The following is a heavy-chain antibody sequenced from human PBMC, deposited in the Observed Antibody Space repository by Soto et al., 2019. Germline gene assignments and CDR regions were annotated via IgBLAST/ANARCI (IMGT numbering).Heavy chain of an antibody. V-gene: IGHV5-10-1*01. CDR1: GYSFTSYW. J-gene: IGHJ2*01. CDR3: ARLAMGYSSSWYRNWYFDL. CDR2: IDPSDSYT. D-gene: IGHD6-13*01. Sequence: GESLKISCKGSGYSFTSYWISWVRQMPGKGLEWMGRIDPSDSYTNYSPSFQGHVTISADKSISTAYLQWSSLKASDTAMYYCARLAMGYSSSWYRNWYFDLWGRGTLVTVSS.